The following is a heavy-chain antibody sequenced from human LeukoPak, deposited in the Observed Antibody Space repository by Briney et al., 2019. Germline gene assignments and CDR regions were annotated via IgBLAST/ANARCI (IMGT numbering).Heavy chain of an antibody. D-gene: IGHD3-22*01. CDR1: GYSFTSYW. CDR3: ARQYYYDSSGHPSEYFQH. V-gene: IGHV5-51*01. CDR2: IYPGDSDT. Sequence: PGGSLRLSCKGSGYSFTSYWIGWVRQMPGKGLEWMGIIYPGDSDTRYSPSFQGQVTISADKSISTAYLQWSSLKASDTAMYYCARQYYYDSSGHPSEYFQHWGQGTLVTVSS. J-gene: IGHJ1*01.